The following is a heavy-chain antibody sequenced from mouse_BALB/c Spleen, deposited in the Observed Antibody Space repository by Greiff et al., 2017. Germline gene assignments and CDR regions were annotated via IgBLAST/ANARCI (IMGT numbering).Heavy chain of an antibody. CDR1: GYSNTSGYY. CDR3: AIYYDYENYAMDD. Sequence: EVQLQASGPGLVKPSQSLSLTCSVTGYSNTSGYYWNWIRQFPGNKLEWMGYISYDGSNNYNPSLKNRISITRDTSKNQFFLKLNSVTTEDTATYYCAIYYDYENYAMDDWGQGTSVTVSS. V-gene: IGHV3-6*02. J-gene: IGHJ4*01. CDR2: ISYDGSN. D-gene: IGHD2-4*01.